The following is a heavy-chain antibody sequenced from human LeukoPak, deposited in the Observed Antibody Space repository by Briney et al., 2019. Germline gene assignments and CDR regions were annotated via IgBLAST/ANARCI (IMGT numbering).Heavy chain of an antibody. CDR1: GYTFTGYY. Sequence: ASVKVSCKASGYTFTGYYMHWVRQAPGQGLEWMGWISPYNDNTKYAQKLQGRVTMTADTSTSTAYMDLGSLRSDDTAVYYCAREMPAAAGSDAFDIWGQGTMVTVSS. CDR2: ISPYNDNT. CDR3: AREMPAAAGSDAFDI. J-gene: IGHJ3*02. D-gene: IGHD6-13*01. V-gene: IGHV1-18*04.